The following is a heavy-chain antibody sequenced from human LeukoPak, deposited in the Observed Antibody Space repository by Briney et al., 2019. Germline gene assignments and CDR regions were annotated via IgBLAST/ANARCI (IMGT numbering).Heavy chain of an antibody. CDR1: GFTFNTYS. CDR3: ARILSSSHAFDI. CDR2: ISSSSSAI. Sequence: GGSLRLSCAASGFTFNTYSMNWVRQAPGKGLEWVSYISSSSSAIYYADSVRGRFTISRDNAKNSLYLQMNSRRAEDTAVYYCARILSSSHAFDIWGQGTMVTVSS. D-gene: IGHD6-13*01. J-gene: IGHJ3*02. V-gene: IGHV3-48*04.